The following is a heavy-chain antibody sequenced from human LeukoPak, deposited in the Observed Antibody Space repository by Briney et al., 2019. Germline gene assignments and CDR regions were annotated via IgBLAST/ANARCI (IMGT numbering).Heavy chain of an antibody. V-gene: IGHV1-2*04. J-gene: IGHJ3*02. Sequence: ALVKVSCKASGYTFTGYYMHWVRQAPGQGLEWMGWINPNSGGTNYAQKFQGWVTMTRDTSISTAYMELSRLRSDDTAVYYCARLWFGDGSDAFDIWGQGTMVTVSS. CDR1: GYTFTGYY. D-gene: IGHD3-10*01. CDR2: INPNSGGT. CDR3: ARLWFGDGSDAFDI.